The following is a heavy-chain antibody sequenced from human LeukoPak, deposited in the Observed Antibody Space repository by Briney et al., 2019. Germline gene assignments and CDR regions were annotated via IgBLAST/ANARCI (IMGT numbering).Heavy chain of an antibody. D-gene: IGHD3-16*01. CDR1: GRSFSGYY. CDR3: ARGQGATAFDN. V-gene: IGHV4-34*01. Sequence: SETLSLTCAVYGRSFSGYYWSWIRQPPGKGLEWIGEINHSGSTNYNPSLKSRVTISVDTSKNQFSLKLSSVTAADTAVYYCARGQGATAFDNWGQGTMVTVSS. J-gene: IGHJ3*02. CDR2: INHSGST.